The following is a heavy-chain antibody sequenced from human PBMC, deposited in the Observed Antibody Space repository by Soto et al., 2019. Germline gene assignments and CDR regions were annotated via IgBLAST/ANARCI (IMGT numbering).Heavy chain of an antibody. CDR3: ARGWFGPDV. J-gene: IGHJ6*04. Sequence: PGGSLRLSCAASEFTFSGRSVHWVRQAPGKGLVWVSGIDKVGTDSTYADSVKGRFTSSRDNAKNTVYLQMNSLRVEDTAVYYCARGWFGPDVWGKGTTVNVSS. D-gene: IGHD3-10*01. V-gene: IGHV3-74*01. CDR2: IDKVGTDS. CDR1: EFTFSGRS.